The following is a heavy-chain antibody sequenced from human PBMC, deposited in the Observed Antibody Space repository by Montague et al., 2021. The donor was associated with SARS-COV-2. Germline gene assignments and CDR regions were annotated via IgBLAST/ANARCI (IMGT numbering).Heavy chain of an antibody. CDR2: IWYDGSNE. D-gene: IGHD6-13*01. CDR1: GFTFSSFA. J-gene: IGHJ4*02. Sequence: SLRLSCAASGFTFSSFAMHWVRQAPGKGLEWVAVIWYDGSNEYYADSVKGCFTISRDNSKNTVYLQINGLRLEDTAVYYCAKSAYSSSWYSDYWGQGTPVTVSS. V-gene: IGHV3-30-3*02. CDR3: AKSAYSSSWYSDY.